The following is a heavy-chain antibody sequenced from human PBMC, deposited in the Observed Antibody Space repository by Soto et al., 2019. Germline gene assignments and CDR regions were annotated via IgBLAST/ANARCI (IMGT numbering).Heavy chain of an antibody. CDR2: ISYDGSNK. CDR1: GFTFSSYG. V-gene: IGHV3-30*18. CDR3: AKDFAKPVYDYYGMDV. Sequence: GGSLRLSCAASGFTFSSYGMHWVRQAPGKGLEWVAVISYDGSNKYYADSVKGRFTISRDNSKNTLYLQMNSLRAEDTAVYYCAKDFAKPVYDYYGMDVWGQGTTVTVSS. J-gene: IGHJ6*02.